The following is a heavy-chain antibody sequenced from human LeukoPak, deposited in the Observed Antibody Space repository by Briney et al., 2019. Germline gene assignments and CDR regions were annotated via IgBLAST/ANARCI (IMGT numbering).Heavy chain of an antibody. CDR1: GFTFSSYG. D-gene: IGHD3-10*01. CDR3: ARAALLSPQSDDAFDI. CDR2: IWYDGSNK. V-gene: IGHV3-33*01. J-gene: IGHJ3*02. Sequence: GRSLRLSCAASGFTFSSYGMPWVRQAPGKGLEWVAVIWYDGSNKYYADSVKGRFTISRDNSKNTLYLQMNSLRAEDTAVYYCARAALLSPQSDDAFDIWGQGTMVTVSS.